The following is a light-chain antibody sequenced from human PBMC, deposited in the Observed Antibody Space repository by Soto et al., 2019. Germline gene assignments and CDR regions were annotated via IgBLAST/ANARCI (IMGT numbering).Light chain of an antibody. J-gene: IGKJ2*01. CDR1: QSVDSNY. V-gene: IGKV3-20*01. Sequence: EIVLTQSPGTLSLSPGERATLSCRASQSVDSNYSAWYQQRPGQAPRLLIYGASNRATDISNRFDGSGSGTDFTLTISRLEPGDFAVYYCQLYGYSPLYTFGQGTKLEIK. CDR3: QLYGYSPLYT. CDR2: GAS.